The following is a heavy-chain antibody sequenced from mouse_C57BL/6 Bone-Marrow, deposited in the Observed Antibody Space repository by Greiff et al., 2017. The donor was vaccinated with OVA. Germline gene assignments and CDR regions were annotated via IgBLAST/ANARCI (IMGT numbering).Heavy chain of an antibody. CDR2: INPSNGGT. Sequence: VQLQQPGTELVKPGASVKLSCKASGYTFTSYWMHWVKQRPGQGLEWIGNINPSNGGTNYNEKFKSKATLTVDKSSSTAYMHLSSLTSEDSAYPLDSSGYVGYVDVWGTGTTVTVSS. J-gene: IGHJ1*03. CDR1: GYTFTSYW. CDR3: SSGYVGYVDV. V-gene: IGHV1-53*01. D-gene: IGHD3-2*02.